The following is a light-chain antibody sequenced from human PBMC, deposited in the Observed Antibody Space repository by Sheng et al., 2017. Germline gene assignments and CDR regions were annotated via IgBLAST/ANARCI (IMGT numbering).Light chain of an antibody. Sequence: DIQMTQSPSSLSASVGDLVTITCQASQDIMTYLNWYQQKPGKTPKVLIYDASNLQTRGPVKVSGSGXGTDFTFTISSLQPEDIATYYCQHGDTFGQGTTLEIK. CDR1: QDIMTY. CDR2: DAS. CDR3: QHGDT. V-gene: IGKV1-33*01. J-gene: IGKJ2*01.